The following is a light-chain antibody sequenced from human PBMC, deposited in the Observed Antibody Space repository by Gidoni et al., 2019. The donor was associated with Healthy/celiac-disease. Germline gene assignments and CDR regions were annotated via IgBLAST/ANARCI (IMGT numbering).Light chain of an antibody. CDR2: KAS. V-gene: IGKV1-5*03. Sequence: DIQLTQSLSTLSASVGDRVTITCRASQSISSWLAWYQQKPGKAPKLLIYKASSLESGVPSRFSGSGSGTEFTLTISSLHPDDCATYYCQQYNSYSPWTFGQGTQVEIK. CDR1: QSISSW. CDR3: QQYNSYSPWT. J-gene: IGKJ1*01.